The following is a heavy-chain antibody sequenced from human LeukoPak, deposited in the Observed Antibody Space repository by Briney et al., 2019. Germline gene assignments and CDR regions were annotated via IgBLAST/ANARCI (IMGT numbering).Heavy chain of an antibody. D-gene: IGHD4-17*01. Sequence: ETLSLTCAEYGGSFSGYHWSWVRQAPGKGLEWVANINQDGGEKYYVDSVKGRFTISRDNAKNSLYLQMNSLRAEDTAVYSCASIDYGDSYWGQGTLVTVSS. CDR1: GGSFSGYH. CDR2: INQDGGEK. CDR3: ASIDYGDSY. J-gene: IGHJ4*02. V-gene: IGHV3-7*02.